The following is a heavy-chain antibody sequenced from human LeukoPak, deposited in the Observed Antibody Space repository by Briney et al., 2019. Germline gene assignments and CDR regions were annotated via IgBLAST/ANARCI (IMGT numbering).Heavy chain of an antibody. Sequence: SETLSLTCTVSGGSISSYYWTWIRQPAGKGLEWIGRIYPSGSTNYNPSLKSRVTMSVDTSKNQFSLKLNPVTAADTAAYYCARENSGSYRQFDYWGQGTLVIVSP. J-gene: IGHJ4*02. V-gene: IGHV4-4*07. CDR1: GGSISSYY. CDR3: ARENSGSYRQFDY. D-gene: IGHD1-26*01. CDR2: IYPSGST.